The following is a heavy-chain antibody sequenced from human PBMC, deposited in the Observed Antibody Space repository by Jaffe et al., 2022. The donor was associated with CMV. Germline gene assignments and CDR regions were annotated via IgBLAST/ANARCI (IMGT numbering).Heavy chain of an antibody. CDR2: IYYSGST. V-gene: IGHV4-39*01. D-gene: IGHD3-16*01. CDR3: ARLPSGLGQPEIG. CDR1: GGSISSSSYY. J-gene: IGHJ4*02. Sequence: QLQLQESGPGLVKPSETLSLTCTVSGGSISSSSYYWGWIRQPPGKGLEWIGSIYYSGSTYYNPSLKSRVTISVDTSKNQFSLKLSSVTAADTAVYYCARLPSGLGQPEIGWGQGTLVTVSS.